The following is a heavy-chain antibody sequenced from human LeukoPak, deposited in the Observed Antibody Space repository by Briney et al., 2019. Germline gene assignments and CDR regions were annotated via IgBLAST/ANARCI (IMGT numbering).Heavy chain of an antibody. V-gene: IGHV4-59*01. J-gene: IGHJ5*02. CDR2: IYHSGST. CDR3: ARANSYGSGSYYAAWFDP. D-gene: IGHD3-10*01. CDR1: GGSISTYY. Sequence: ASETLSLTCTVSGGSISTYYWNWIRQPPGKGLEWIGYIYHSGSTNYNPSLKSRVTISVDTSKNQFSLKLSSVTAADTAVYYCARANSYGSGSYYAAWFDPWGQGTLVTVSS.